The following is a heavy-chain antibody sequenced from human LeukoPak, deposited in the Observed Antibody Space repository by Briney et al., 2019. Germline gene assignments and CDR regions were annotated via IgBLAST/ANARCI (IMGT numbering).Heavy chain of an antibody. Sequence: SVKVSCKASGGTFSSYAISWVRQAPGQGLEWMGGIIPIFGTANYAQKFQGRVTITADESTSTAYMELSSLRSEDTAVYYCARADTVMVPPYYYYYGMDVWGKGTTVTVSS. D-gene: IGHD5-18*01. V-gene: IGHV1-69*01. J-gene: IGHJ6*04. CDR3: ARADTVMVPPYYYYYGMDV. CDR1: GGTFSSYA. CDR2: IIPIFGTA.